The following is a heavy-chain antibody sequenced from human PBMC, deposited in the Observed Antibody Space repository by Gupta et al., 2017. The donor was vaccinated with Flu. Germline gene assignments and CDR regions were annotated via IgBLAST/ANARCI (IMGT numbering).Heavy chain of an antibody. Sequence: QVQLEESGPGLVKPSEPLSLTCTVSGGPINSYYWFWIRQPPGKTLEWIGYIYYDGNTNYNLSLKSRVTMSVDRSRNQFSLKLTSVTAADTAVYYCARSSSPYYYHGMDVWGQGTTVVVSS. CDR3: ARSSSPYYYHGMDV. CDR2: IYYDGNT. D-gene: IGHD3-10*01. CDR1: GGPINSYY. V-gene: IGHV4-59*08. J-gene: IGHJ6*02.